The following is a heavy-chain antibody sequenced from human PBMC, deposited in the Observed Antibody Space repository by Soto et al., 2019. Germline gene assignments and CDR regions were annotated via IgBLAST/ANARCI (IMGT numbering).Heavy chain of an antibody. CDR1: EFTFNSYA. D-gene: IGHD3-10*01. CDR3: ARWDYYGSGLDY. CDR2: IDSSSSTI. Sequence: EVQLVESGGSMVQPGGSLRLSCAASEFTFNSYALNWVRQAPGKGLEWVAYIDSSSSTIFYADSVKGRFTISRDNVKNSLYLQMNILRAEDTAVYYCARWDYYGSGLDYWGQGTLVTVSS. J-gene: IGHJ4*02. V-gene: IGHV3-48*01.